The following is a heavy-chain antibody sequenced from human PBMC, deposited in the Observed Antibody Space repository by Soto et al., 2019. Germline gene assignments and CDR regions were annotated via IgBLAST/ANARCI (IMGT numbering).Heavy chain of an antibody. D-gene: IGHD1-26*01. CDR1: GLRFTSYG. V-gene: IGHV3-21*01. J-gene: IGHJ4*02. CDR3: TTYTGTYRDY. Sequence: GGSLRLSCVASGLRFTSYGMSWFRQAPGRGLEWVSSITSGSGVTFYADSVKGRFTISRDNAKNSLHLQMNSLRAEDTAVYYCTTYTGTYRDYWGLGTLVTVSS. CDR2: ITSGSGVT.